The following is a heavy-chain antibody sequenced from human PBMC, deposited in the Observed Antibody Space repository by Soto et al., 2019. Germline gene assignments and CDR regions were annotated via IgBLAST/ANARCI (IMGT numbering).Heavy chain of an antibody. CDR1: GYSFTSSW. D-gene: IGHD2-2*01. CDR3: ARSTSTSYPFYYGMDV. Sequence: PGESLKISCQGSGYSFTSSWISWVRQMPGEGLEWMGRIDPSDSYINYSPSFQGRVTISADKSISTAYLQWSSLKASDTAMYYCARSTSTSYPFYYGMDVWGQGTTVTVSS. CDR2: IDPSDSYI. V-gene: IGHV5-10-1*01. J-gene: IGHJ6*02.